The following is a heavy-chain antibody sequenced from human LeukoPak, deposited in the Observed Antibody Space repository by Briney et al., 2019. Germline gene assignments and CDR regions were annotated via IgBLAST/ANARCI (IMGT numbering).Heavy chain of an antibody. Sequence: PSETLSLTCTVSGGSISSYYWSWIRQPAGKGLEWIGRIYTSGSTNYNPSLKGRVTMSVDTSKNQFSLKLSSVTAADTAVYYCARSYCSSTSCYCDYWGQGTLVTVSS. D-gene: IGHD2-2*01. CDR3: ARSYCSSTSCYCDY. J-gene: IGHJ4*02. CDR1: GGSISSYY. CDR2: IYTSGST. V-gene: IGHV4-4*07.